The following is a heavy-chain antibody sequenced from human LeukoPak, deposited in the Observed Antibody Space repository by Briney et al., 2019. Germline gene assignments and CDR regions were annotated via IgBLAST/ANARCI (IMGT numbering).Heavy chain of an antibody. D-gene: IGHD2-8*01. CDR3: ANGPDIVPGARGY. V-gene: IGHV3-30*02. Sequence: GGSLRLSCAASGFTFSSYGMHWVRRAPGKGLEWVAFIRYDGSNKYYADSVKGRFTISRDNSKNTLYLQMNSLRAEDTAVYYCANGPDIVPGARGYWGQGTLVTVSS. J-gene: IGHJ4*02. CDR1: GFTFSSYG. CDR2: IRYDGSNK.